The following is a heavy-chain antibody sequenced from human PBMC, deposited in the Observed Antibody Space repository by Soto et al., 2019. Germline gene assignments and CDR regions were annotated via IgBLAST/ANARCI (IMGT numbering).Heavy chain of an antibody. Sequence: PGGSLRLSCAASGVTFSSYAMSWVRQAPGKGLEWVSAISGSGGSTYYADSVKGRFTISRDNSKNTLYLQMNSLRAEDTAVYYCAKRSGCSGGSCYFGYYYYYMDVWGKGTTVTVSS. CDR2: ISGSGGST. CDR3: AKRSGCSGGSCYFGYYYYYMDV. V-gene: IGHV3-23*01. CDR1: GVTFSSYA. J-gene: IGHJ6*03. D-gene: IGHD2-15*01.